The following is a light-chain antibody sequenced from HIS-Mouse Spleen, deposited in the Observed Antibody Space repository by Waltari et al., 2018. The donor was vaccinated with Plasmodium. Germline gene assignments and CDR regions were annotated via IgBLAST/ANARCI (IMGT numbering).Light chain of an antibody. CDR1: QGISSY. V-gene: IGKV1-9*01. CDR2: AAS. Sequence: DIQLTQSPSFLSASVGDRVTITCRASQGISSYLACYQQKQGKAPKILIYAASNLQRGVPSRFSVSGSGTECTLTSSSLQPEDFSTYYCQQLNSYPYTFGQGTKLEIK. CDR3: QQLNSYPYT. J-gene: IGKJ2*01.